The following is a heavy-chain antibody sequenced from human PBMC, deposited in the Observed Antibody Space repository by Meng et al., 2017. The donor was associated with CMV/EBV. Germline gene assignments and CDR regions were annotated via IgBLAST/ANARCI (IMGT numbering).Heavy chain of an antibody. V-gene: IGHV3-43*01. D-gene: IGHD4-23*01. CDR2: ISWDGGST. CDR1: GFTFDAYT. Sequence: GGSLRLSCAASGFTFDAYTMHWVRQAPGKGLEWVSLISWDGGSTYYADSVKGRFTISRDNSKNSLYLQMNSLRTEDTALYYCAKDISYGGNGPFDYWGQGTLVTVSS. J-gene: IGHJ4*02. CDR3: AKDISYGGNGPFDY.